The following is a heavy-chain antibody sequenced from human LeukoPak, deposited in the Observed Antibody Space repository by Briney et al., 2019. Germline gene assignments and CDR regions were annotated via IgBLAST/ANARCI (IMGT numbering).Heavy chain of an antibody. Sequence: TLRFTCAASGFTFSSYGMHWVRQGPGKGLKWVAVIWYDGSNQYYGDSVKGRFTISRDNSKKTLYLQMNSLRAEDTAVYYCARNSGSYSLWHWFDPWGQGTLVTVSS. J-gene: IGHJ5*02. V-gene: IGHV3-33*01. CDR3: ARNSGSYSLWHWFDP. CDR2: IWYDGSNQ. D-gene: IGHD1-26*01. CDR1: GFTFSSYG.